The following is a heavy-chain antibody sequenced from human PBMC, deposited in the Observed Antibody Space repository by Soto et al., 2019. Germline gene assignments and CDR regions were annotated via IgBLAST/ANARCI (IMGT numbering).Heavy chain of an antibody. J-gene: IGHJ3*02. CDR1: GYTFTGYY. Sequence: ASVKVSCKASGYTFTGYYMHWVRQAPRQGLEWMGWINPNSGGTNYAQKFQGWVTMTRDTSISTAYMELSRLRSDDTAVYYCASRIAVGDAFDIWGQGTMVTVSS. D-gene: IGHD6-19*01. V-gene: IGHV1-2*04. CDR2: INPNSGGT. CDR3: ASRIAVGDAFDI.